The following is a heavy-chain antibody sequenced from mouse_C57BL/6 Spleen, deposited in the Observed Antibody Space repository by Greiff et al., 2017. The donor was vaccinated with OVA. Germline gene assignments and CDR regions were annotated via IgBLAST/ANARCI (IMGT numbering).Heavy chain of an antibody. D-gene: IGHD1-1*01. CDR1: GYTFTSYW. Sequence: QVQLQQPGAELVKPGASVKLSCKASGYTFTSYWMHWVKQRPGQGLEWIGMIHPNSGSTNYNEKFKSKATLTVDKSSSTAYMQLSSLTSEDSAVYYCARGFTTVVATPVDYWGQGTTLTVSS. CDR2: IHPNSGST. J-gene: IGHJ2*01. V-gene: IGHV1-64*01. CDR3: ARGFTTVVATPVDY.